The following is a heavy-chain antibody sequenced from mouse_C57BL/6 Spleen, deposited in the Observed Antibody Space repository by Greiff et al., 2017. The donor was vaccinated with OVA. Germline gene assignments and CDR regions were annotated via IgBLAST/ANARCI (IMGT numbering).Heavy chain of an antibody. CDR1: GYTFTSYW. D-gene: IGHD2-5*01. CDR2: IYPGSGST. J-gene: IGHJ2*01. V-gene: IGHV1-55*01. Sequence: QVQLKQPGAGLVKPGASVKMSCKASGYTFTSYWITWVKQRPGQGLEWIGDIYPGSGSTNYNEKFKSKATLTVDTSSSTAYMQLSSLTSEDSAVYYCARYYSNYGDYWGQGTTLTVSS. CDR3: ARYYSNYGDY.